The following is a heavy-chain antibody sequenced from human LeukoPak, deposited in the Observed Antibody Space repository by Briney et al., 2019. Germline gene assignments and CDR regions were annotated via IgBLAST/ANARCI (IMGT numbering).Heavy chain of an antibody. D-gene: IGHD3-10*01. CDR2: ISYDGSNK. J-gene: IGHJ6*03. V-gene: IGHV3-30*04. CDR1: GFTLSSYA. CDR3: ARDKSVARFGELLLYYYYYMDV. Sequence: GRSLRLSCAASGFTLSSYAMHWVRQAPGEGLGWVAVISYDGSNKYYADSVKGRFTISRDNSKNTLYLQMNSLRAEDTAVYYCARDKSVARFGELLLYYYYYMDVWGKGTTVTVSS.